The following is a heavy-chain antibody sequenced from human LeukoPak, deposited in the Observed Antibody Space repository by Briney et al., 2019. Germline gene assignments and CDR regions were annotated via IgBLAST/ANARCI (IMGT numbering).Heavy chain of an antibody. Sequence: GSSVKVSCKASGGTFSSYAISWVRQAPGQWLEWMGGIIPIFGTANYAQKFQGRVTITTDESTSTAYMELSSLRSEDTAVYYCARDDSGSSDFYYFDYWGQGTLVTVSS. J-gene: IGHJ4*02. CDR3: ARDDSGSSDFYYFDY. V-gene: IGHV1-69*05. CDR1: GGTFSSYA. D-gene: IGHD1-26*01. CDR2: IIPIFGTA.